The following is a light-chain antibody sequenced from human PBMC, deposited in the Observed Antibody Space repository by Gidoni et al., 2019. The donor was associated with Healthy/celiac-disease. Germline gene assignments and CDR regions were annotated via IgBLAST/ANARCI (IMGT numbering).Light chain of an antibody. CDR3: QQYNTWPPGT. CDR1: QSVSSN. J-gene: IGKJ2*01. V-gene: IGKV3-15*01. CDR2: GAS. Sequence: EIVMTQSPATLSVSPGERATHSCRASQSVSSNLAWYQQKPGQAPRLLIYGASTRATGIQARFSGRRSGTEFTLTIGSLPSEDFAVYYCQQYNTWPPGTFGQGTKLEIK.